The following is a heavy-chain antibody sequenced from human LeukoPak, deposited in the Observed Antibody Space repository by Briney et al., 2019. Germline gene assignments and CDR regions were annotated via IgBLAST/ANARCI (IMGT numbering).Heavy chain of an antibody. V-gene: IGHV3-48*01. J-gene: IGHJ6*03. Sequence: GGSLRLSCLVSGLKFSSDAMNWVRQAPGKGLEWIAHIGSDGTRLYADSVKGRFTISRDNAENSVYLQMNSLRGEDTAVYFCARDVHGAGSYLPDYMDVWGKGTTVTVS. CDR2: IGSDGTRL. CDR3: ARDVHGAGSYLPDYMDV. CDR1: GLKFSSDA. D-gene: IGHD3-10*01.